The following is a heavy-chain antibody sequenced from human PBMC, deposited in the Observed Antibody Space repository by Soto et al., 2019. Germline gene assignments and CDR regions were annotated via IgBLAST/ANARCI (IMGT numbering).Heavy chain of an antibody. CDR3: ARHGCSSTSCYMVYGMDV. J-gene: IGHJ6*02. V-gene: IGHV5-10-1*01. CDR1: GYIFTRYW. D-gene: IGHD2-2*02. Sequence: PGESLKISCNGSGYIFTRYWISGVRQMPGKGLEWMGRIVPSDSYTNYSPSFQGHVTLSADKSISTAYLQWSSLKASDTAMYYCARHGCSSTSCYMVYGMDVWGQGTTVTISS. CDR2: IVPSDSYT.